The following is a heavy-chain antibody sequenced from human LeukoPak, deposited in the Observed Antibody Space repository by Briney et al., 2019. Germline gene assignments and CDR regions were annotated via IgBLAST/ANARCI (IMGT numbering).Heavy chain of an antibody. CDR3: VKVAAAGIGAFDI. CDR2: ISGASGTT. CDR1: GFTFSSYA. J-gene: IGHJ3*02. V-gene: IGHV3-23*01. D-gene: IGHD6-13*01. Sequence: GGSLRLSCADSGFTFSSYAMTWVRQAPGGGLEWVSTISGASGTTYYADSVKGRFTISRDNSKNTVYLQLSSLRAEDTAVYYCVKVAAAGIGAFDIWGQGTMVTVSS.